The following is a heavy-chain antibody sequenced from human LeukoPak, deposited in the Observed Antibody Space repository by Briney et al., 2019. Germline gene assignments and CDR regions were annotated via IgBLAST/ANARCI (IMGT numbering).Heavy chain of an antibody. CDR3: AKDSVLRFLELGDY. J-gene: IGHJ4*02. V-gene: IGHV3-20*04. Sequence: GGSLRLSCAASGFTFDDYGMSWVRQAPGKGLEWVSGINWNGGSTGYADSVKGRFTISRDNSKNTLYLQMNSLRAEDTAVYYCAKDSVLRFLELGDYWGQGTLVTVSS. D-gene: IGHD3-3*01. CDR1: GFTFDDYG. CDR2: INWNGGST.